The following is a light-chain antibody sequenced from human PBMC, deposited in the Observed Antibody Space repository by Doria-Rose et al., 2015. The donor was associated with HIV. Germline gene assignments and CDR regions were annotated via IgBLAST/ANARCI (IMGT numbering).Light chain of an antibody. V-gene: IGKV3-20*01. CDR3: HQYGTSRT. Sequence: TQSPGTLSLSPGERATLSCRASQSFSSTYLAWYQQKPGQAPSLLIYDGSTRATVIPDRLSASGAGTDFTLTINRLEPEDFALYYCHQYGTSRTFGQGAKVEIK. CDR2: DGS. J-gene: IGKJ1*01. CDR1: QSFSSTY.